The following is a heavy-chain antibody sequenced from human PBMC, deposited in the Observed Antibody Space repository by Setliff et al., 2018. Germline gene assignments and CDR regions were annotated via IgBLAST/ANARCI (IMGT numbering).Heavy chain of an antibody. D-gene: IGHD6-6*01. V-gene: IGHV4-34*01. CDR2: ITHTGTTGST. CDR1: GDSIKSNAYY. Sequence: SETLSLTCAVSGDSIKSNAYYWGWIRQSPAKGLEWIGEITHTGTTGSTKYNPSLKSRVTMSIDTSKNQFSLMVTSVTAADTAVYYCARGRNVASRLLDSWGQGTLVTVSS. J-gene: IGHJ4*02. CDR3: ARGRNVASRLLDS.